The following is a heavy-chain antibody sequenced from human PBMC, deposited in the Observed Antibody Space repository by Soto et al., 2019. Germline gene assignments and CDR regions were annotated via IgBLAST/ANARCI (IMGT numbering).Heavy chain of an antibody. CDR1: EFTFSSYA. CDR2: RNGNGGAK. Sequence: PGGSLRLSCVASEFTFSSYAMSWVRQAPGKGLEWVADRNGNGGAKNYEDSVKGRFTITRNNFKNTLYLEMSSLRADDTAVDYCARAPDRLGLYYYYGMDVWGQGTTVTVSS. D-gene: IGHD3-10*01. V-gene: IGHV3-23*01. CDR3: ARAPDRLGLYYYYGMDV. J-gene: IGHJ6*02.